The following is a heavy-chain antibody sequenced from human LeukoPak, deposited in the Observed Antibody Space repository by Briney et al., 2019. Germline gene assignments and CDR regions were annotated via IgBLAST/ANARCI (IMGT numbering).Heavy chain of an antibody. Sequence: GGSLRLSCAASGFTFSSYSMNWVRQAPGKGLESVSSISSSSSYIYYADSVKGRFTISRDNAKNSLYLQMNSLRAEDTAVYYCARDSSAELLGAFDIWGQGTMVTVSS. CDR1: GFTFSSYS. D-gene: IGHD1-26*01. V-gene: IGHV3-21*01. CDR3: ARDSSAELLGAFDI. J-gene: IGHJ3*02. CDR2: ISSSSSYI.